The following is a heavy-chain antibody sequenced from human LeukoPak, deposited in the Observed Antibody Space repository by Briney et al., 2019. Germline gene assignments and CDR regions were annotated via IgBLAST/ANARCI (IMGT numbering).Heavy chain of an antibody. CDR1: GFTFSSYS. V-gene: IGHV3-48*01. D-gene: IGHD5-12*01. J-gene: IGHJ4*02. Sequence: AGGSLRLSCAASGFTFSSYSMNWVRQAPGKGLEWVSYISSSSSTIYYADSVKGRFTISRDNAKNSLYLQMNSLRAEDTAVYYCARDYETWDSGYDGGGDYWGQGTLVTVSS. CDR3: ARDYETWDSGYDGGGDY. CDR2: ISSSSSTI.